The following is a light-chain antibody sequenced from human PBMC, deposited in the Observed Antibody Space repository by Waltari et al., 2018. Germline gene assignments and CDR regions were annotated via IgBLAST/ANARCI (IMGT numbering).Light chain of an antibody. CDR2: DAS. Sequence: EIVMTQSPATLFVSPGERVTLSCRASQSVDSKLAWYQQRPGQAPRLLIYDASTRATGIPVRFSASVSGTEFTLTISSLQSEDFAVYYCQQYNIWPPHTFGQGTKLEIK. V-gene: IGKV3D-15*01. CDR3: QQYNIWPPHT. J-gene: IGKJ2*01. CDR1: QSVDSK.